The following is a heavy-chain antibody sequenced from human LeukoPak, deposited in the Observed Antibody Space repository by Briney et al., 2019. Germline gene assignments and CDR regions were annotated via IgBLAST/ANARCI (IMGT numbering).Heavy chain of an antibody. V-gene: IGHV1-2*02. Sequence: ASVKVSCKASGYTFTGYYMHWVRQAPGQGLEWMGWINPNSGGTNYAQKFQGRVTMTRDTSISTAYMELSRLRSDDMAVYYCARAPSRMVRGVIRTYYFDYWGQGTLVTVSS. CDR2: INPNSGGT. J-gene: IGHJ4*02. CDR3: ARAPSRMVRGVIRTYYFDY. D-gene: IGHD3-10*01. CDR1: GYTFTGYY.